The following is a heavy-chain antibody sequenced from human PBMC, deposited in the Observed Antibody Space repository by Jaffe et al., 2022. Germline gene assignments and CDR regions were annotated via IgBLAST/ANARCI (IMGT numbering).Heavy chain of an antibody. CDR2: INWDGGNP. V-gene: IGHV3-43D*04. D-gene: IGHD6-19*01. CDR3: AKDITRQQWLVTGFDS. Sequence: EVQLVESGGVVVQPGGSLRLSCAASGFTFDDYAMHWVRQAPGKGLEWISLINWDGGNPHYADSVKGRFTISRDNGKNSLYLQMNSLRAEDTAFYYCAKDITRQQWLVTGFDSWGQGTLVTVSS. J-gene: IGHJ4*02. CDR1: GFTFDDYA.